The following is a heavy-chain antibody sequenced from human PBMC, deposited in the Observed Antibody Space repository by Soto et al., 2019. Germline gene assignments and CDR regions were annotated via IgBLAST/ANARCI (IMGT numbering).Heavy chain of an antibody. V-gene: IGHV4-31*02. CDR3: ARDVMSEFDYGDYYYYGMDV. D-gene: IGHD4-17*01. Sequence: TLSLTWTVSGGSISSGGYYWSWIRQHPGKGLEWIGYIYYSGSTYYNPSLKSRVTISVDTSKNQFSLKLSSVTAADTAVYYCARDVMSEFDYGDYYYYGMDVWGQGTTVTXSS. J-gene: IGHJ6*02. CDR1: GGSISSGGYY. CDR2: IYYSGST.